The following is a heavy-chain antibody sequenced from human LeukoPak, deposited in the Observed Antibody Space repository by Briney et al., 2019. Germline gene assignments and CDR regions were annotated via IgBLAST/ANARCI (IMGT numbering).Heavy chain of an antibody. D-gene: IGHD6-6*01. V-gene: IGHV3-74*01. J-gene: IGHJ4*02. CDR1: GFSFSGHW. CDR3: ARGPNSSWSGLDF. CDR2: ISPTGSTT. Sequence: TGGSLRLSCTASGFSFSGHWMHWARQLPGKGLVWVSRISPTGSTTSYADSVKGRFTVSRDNAKNTLYLQVNNLRAEDTAVYYCARGPNSSWSGLDFWGRGTLLTVSS.